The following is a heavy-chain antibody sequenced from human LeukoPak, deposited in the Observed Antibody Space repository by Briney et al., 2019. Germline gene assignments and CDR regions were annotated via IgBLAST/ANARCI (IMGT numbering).Heavy chain of an antibody. CDR2: IKHDGSEK. D-gene: IGHD6-13*01. CDR1: GFTFSSYW. Sequence: GGSLRLSCAASGFTFSSYWMNWVRQAPGKGLEWVANIKHDGSEKYYVDSMKGRFTISRDNAKKSLYLQMNSLRAEDTAVYYCAKHEIAAAGTFDYWGQGTLVTVSS. J-gene: IGHJ4*02. V-gene: IGHV3-7*03. CDR3: AKHEIAAAGTFDY.